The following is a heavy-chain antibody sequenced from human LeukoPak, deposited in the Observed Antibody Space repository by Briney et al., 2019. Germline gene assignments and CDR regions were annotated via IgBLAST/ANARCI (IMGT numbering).Heavy chain of an antibody. Sequence: PSETLSLTCTVSGGSISSYYWSWIRQPPGKGLEWIGYIYYSGSTNYNPSLKSRVTISVDPSKNQFSLKLSSVPAADTAVYYCARQGRFGFDFDYWGQGTLVTVSS. CDR1: GGSISSYY. CDR3: ARQGRFGFDFDY. CDR2: IYYSGST. D-gene: IGHD3-10*01. J-gene: IGHJ4*02. V-gene: IGHV4-59*01.